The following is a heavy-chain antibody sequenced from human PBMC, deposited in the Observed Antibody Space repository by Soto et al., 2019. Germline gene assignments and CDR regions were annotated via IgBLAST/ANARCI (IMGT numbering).Heavy chain of an antibody. CDR3: ARVSPGTYDSSGYGFYP. D-gene: IGHD3-22*01. V-gene: IGHV4-31*03. CDR1: GGSISSGGYY. J-gene: IGHJ5*02. CDR2: IYYSGST. Sequence: TLSITCTVSGGSISSGGYYWSWIRQHPGKGLEWIGYIYYSGSTYYNPSLRSRVTISVDTSKNQFSLKLSSVTAADTAVYCCARVSPGTYDSSGYGFYPCAQGTWVTVSS.